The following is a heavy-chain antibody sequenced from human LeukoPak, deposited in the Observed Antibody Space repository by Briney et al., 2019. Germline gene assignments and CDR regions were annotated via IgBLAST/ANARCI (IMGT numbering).Heavy chain of an antibody. D-gene: IGHD5-18*01. CDR2: IRSKANSYAT. Sequence: GGSLRLSCAASGFTFSGSAMHWVRQASGKGLEWVGRIRSKANSYATAYAASVKGRFTISRDDSKNTAYLQMNSLKTEDTAVYYCTRVNVDTAMVRDYWGQGTLVTVSS. CDR1: GFTFSGSA. J-gene: IGHJ4*02. CDR3: TRVNVDTAMVRDY. V-gene: IGHV3-73*01.